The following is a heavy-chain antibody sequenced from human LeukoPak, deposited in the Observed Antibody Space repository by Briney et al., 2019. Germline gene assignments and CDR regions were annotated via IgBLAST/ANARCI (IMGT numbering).Heavy chain of an antibody. CDR1: GFTFSTYP. V-gene: IGHV3-64D*06. CDR2: ISSDGKTA. D-gene: IGHD2-2*01. CDR3: VKARGYCSTSSCFLEY. Sequence: GGSLRLSCSASGFTFSTYPIHWVRQAPGKGLEYVTAISSDGKTAYYADSVKGRFTISRDNSKNTVFLQMSSLSAEDSAVYYCVKARGYCSTSSCFLEYWGQGTLVTVSS. J-gene: IGHJ4*02.